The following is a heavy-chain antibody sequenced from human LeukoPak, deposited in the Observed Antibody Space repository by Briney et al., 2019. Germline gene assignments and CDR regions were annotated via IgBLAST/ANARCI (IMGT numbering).Heavy chain of an antibody. Sequence: SETLSLTYTVSGGSISSYYWSWIRQPPGKGLEWIGYIYYSGSTNYNPSLKSRVTISVDTSKNQFSLKLSSVTAADTAVYYCARDLRSYSSSSMAKYNWFDPWGQGTLVTVSS. D-gene: IGHD6-6*01. V-gene: IGHV4-59*01. CDR3: ARDLRSYSSSSMAKYNWFDP. CDR2: IYYSGST. CDR1: GGSISSYY. J-gene: IGHJ5*02.